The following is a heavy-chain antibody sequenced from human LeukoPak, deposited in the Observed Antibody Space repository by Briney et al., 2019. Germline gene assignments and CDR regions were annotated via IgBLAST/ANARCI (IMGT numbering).Heavy chain of an antibody. CDR2: IYTSGST. V-gene: IGHV4-4*09. J-gene: IGHJ5*02. CDR1: GGSISGHY. CDR3: ARQRMDGYCSSTSCGGGWFDP. D-gene: IGHD2-2*01. Sequence: SETLSLTCTVSGGSISGHYWSWIRQSPGRGLEWIGNIYTSGSTTYNPSLNSRVTMSIDTSKNQFSLKLSSVTAADTAVYYCARQRMDGYCSSTSCGGGWFDPWGQGTLVTVSS.